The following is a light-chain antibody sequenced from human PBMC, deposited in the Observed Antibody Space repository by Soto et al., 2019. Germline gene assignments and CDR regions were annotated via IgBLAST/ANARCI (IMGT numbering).Light chain of an antibody. V-gene: IGLV2-23*01. Sequence: QSALTQPAAVSGSPEQSITISCTGTSSDVGSYNLVSWYQQRPGKAPKVMIYEATKRPSGVSNRFSGSKSGNTASLTISGLQAEDEADYYCCAYAGSGTVVFAGGTKLTVL. J-gene: IGLJ3*02. CDR1: SSDVGSYNL. CDR2: EAT. CDR3: CAYAGSGTVV.